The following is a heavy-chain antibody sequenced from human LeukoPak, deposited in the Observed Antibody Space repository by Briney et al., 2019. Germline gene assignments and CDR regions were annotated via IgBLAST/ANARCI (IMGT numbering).Heavy chain of an antibody. CDR1: GDSVSSNSAA. CDR3: ASHGYSSGWYSEGWFDP. V-gene: IGHV6-1*01. CDR2: TYYRSKWYN. J-gene: IGHJ5*02. D-gene: IGHD6-19*01. Sequence: SQTLSLTCAISGDSVSSNSAAWNWIRQSPSRGLEWLGRTYYRSKWYNDYAVSVKSRITINPDTSKNQFSLKLSSVTAADTAVYYCASHGYSSGWYSEGWFDPWGQGTLVTVSS.